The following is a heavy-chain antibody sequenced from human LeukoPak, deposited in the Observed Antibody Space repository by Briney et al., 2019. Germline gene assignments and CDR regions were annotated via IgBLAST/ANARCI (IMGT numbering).Heavy chain of an antibody. Sequence: PGGSLRLSCAASGFTFSSYEMNWVRQGPGKGLEWVSYISSSGSTIYYADSVKGRFTISRDNAKNSLYLQMNSLRAEDTAVYYCARDVAVTSLDYWGQGTLVTVSS. J-gene: IGHJ4*02. CDR3: ARDVAVTSLDY. D-gene: IGHD6-19*01. CDR2: ISSSGSTI. CDR1: GFTFSSYE. V-gene: IGHV3-48*03.